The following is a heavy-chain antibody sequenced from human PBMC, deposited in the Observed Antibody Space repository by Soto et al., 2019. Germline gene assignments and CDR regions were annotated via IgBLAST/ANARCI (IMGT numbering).Heavy chain of an antibody. D-gene: IGHD3-16*01. Sequence: EVQLVESGGGMVQPGGSLKLSCVASGFTFSNAAVHWVRHTSEKGLEWLGRMRSKSNRYATDYNEWVRCRFSVSRDDSKNTAYLSMNSLTSDDTAIYYVWATIRVFPYWGQGA. CDR2: MRSKSNRYAT. V-gene: IGHV3-73*01. CDR1: GFTFSNAA. CDR3: WATIRVFPY. J-gene: IGHJ4*02.